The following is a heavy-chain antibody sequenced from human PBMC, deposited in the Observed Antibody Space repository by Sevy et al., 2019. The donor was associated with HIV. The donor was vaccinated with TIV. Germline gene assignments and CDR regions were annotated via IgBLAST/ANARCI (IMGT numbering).Heavy chain of an antibody. J-gene: IGHJ4*02. V-gene: IGHV3-15*01. CDR1: GFTFSNVW. CDR3: TVGPGHFL. D-gene: IGHD1-26*01. CDR2: IRSKTDGGTT. Sequence: GGSLRLSCAASGFTFSNVWMSWVRQAPGKGPEWVGRIRSKTDGGTTDYAATVKSRFTISRNDSINTLYLQMSGLKTEEKAGYYWTVGPGHFLWGRGTLVTVSS.